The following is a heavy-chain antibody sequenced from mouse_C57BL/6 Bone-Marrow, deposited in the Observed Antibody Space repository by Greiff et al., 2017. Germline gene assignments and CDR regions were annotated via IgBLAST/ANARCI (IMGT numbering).Heavy chain of an antibody. Sequence: VQLQQSGAELVKPGASVKLSCKASGYTFTEYTIHWVKQRSGQGLEWIGWFYPGSGSIKYNEKFKDKATLTSDKSSSTVYMEISRVTSEDSAVYFCARHEERSNYAYAIDYWGQGTSVTVSS. D-gene: IGHD2-5*01. CDR3: ARHEERSNYAYAIDY. J-gene: IGHJ4*01. CDR2: FYPGSGSI. CDR1: GYTFTEYT. V-gene: IGHV1-62-2*01.